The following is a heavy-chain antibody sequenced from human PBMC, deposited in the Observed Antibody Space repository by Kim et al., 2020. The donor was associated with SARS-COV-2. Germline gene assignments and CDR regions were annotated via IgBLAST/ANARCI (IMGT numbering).Heavy chain of an antibody. D-gene: IGHD4-17*01. CDR3: TTDLAPGYGDYGFIYYYGMDF. CDR1: GFTFSNAW. V-gene: IGHV3-15*01. J-gene: IGHJ6*02. CDR2: IKSKTDGGTT. Sequence: GGSLRLSCAASGFTFSNAWMSWVRQAPGKGLEWVGRIKSKTDGGTTDYAAPVKGRFTISRDDSKNTLYLQMNSLKTEDTAVYYCTTDLAPGYGDYGFIYYYGMDFWGQGTTVTVSS.